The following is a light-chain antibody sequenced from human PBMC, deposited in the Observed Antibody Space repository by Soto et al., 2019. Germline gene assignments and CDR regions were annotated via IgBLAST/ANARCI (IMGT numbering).Light chain of an antibody. Sequence: IVLTQTPLTASVTPGQPASFSCGSSESLLHSDGNTYLSWLHQRPGQPPRLLIYQISKQLSGVPDRFSGSGAGTNFTLKISRVEVEDVGTFFCMQSSHLRTFGQGTKV. CDR2: QIS. J-gene: IGKJ1*01. CDR1: ESLLHSDGNTY. V-gene: IGKV2-24*01. CDR3: MQSSHLRT.